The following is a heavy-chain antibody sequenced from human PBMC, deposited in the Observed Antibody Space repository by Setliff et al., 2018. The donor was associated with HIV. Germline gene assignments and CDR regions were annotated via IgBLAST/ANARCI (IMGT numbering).Heavy chain of an antibody. Sequence: ASVKVSCKASGYTFSTYGISWVRQAPGQGLEWMGWISAYNGNTNYAQKLQGRVTVATDTSTSTAYMELRSLRSDDTAVYYCARDRGVYCISSSCYSPVDAFDIWGQGTMVTVSS. V-gene: IGHV1-18*01. D-gene: IGHD2-2*01. J-gene: IGHJ3*02. CDR2: ISAYNGNT. CDR1: GYTFSTYG. CDR3: ARDRGVYCISSSCYSPVDAFDI.